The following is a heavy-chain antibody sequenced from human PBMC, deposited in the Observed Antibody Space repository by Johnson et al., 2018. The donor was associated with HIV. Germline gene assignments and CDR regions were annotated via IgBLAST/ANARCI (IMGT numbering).Heavy chain of an antibody. CDR2: ISWNSGSI. J-gene: IGHJ3*02. V-gene: IGHV3-9*01. Sequence: VQLVESGGGLVQPGRSPRLSCAASGFTFDDYAMHWVRQAPGKGLEWVSGISWNSGSIGYADSVKGRFTISRDNAKNSLYLQMNSLRAEDTALYYCAKDKEWELLGAFDIWGQGTMVTVSS. CDR1: GFTFDDYA. D-gene: IGHD1-26*01. CDR3: AKDKEWELLGAFDI.